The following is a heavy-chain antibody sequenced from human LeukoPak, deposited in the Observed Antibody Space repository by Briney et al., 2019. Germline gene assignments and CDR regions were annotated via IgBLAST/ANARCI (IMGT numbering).Heavy chain of an antibody. CDR1: GGSFSGYY. CDR2: IYYSGST. D-gene: IGHD6-19*01. V-gene: IGHV4-31*11. J-gene: IGHJ4*02. Sequence: SETLSLTCAVYGGSFSGYYWSWIRQHPGKGLEWIGYIYYSGSTYYNPSLKSRVTISVDTSKNQFSLKLSSVTAADTAVYYCAKSIAVAGTFDYWGQGTLVTVSS. CDR3: AKSIAVAGTFDY.